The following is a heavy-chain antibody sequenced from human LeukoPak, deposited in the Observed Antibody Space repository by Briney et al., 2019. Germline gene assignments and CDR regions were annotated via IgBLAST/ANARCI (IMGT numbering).Heavy chain of an antibody. V-gene: IGHV1-2*02. J-gene: IGHJ4*02. CDR2: INPNSGGT. CDR1: GYTFTGYY. D-gene: IGHD6-19*01. Sequence: ASVKVSCKASGYTFTGYYMHWVRQAPGRGLEWMGWINPNSGGTNYAQKFQGRVTMTRDTSISTAYMELSRLRSDDTAVYYCARATDSSGWPTIDYWGQGTLVTVSS. CDR3: ARATDSSGWPTIDY.